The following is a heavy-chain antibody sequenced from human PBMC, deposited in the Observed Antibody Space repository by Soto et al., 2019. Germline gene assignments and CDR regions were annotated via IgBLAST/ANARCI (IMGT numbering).Heavy chain of an antibody. CDR1: GFTFSGSA. Sequence: GGSLRLSCAASGFTFSGSAMHWVRQASGKGLEWVGRIRSKANSYATAYAASVKGRFTISRDDSKNTAYLQMNSLKTEDTAVYYCTRRGDYPQEPYGMDVWGQGTTVTVSS. V-gene: IGHV3-73*01. CDR3: TRRGDYPQEPYGMDV. D-gene: IGHD2-21*02. CDR2: IRSKANSYAT. J-gene: IGHJ6*02.